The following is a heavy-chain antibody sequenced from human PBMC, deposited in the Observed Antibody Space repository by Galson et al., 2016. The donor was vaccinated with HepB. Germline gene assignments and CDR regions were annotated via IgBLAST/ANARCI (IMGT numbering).Heavy chain of an antibody. CDR3: AGEWELGGYFDF. D-gene: IGHD1-26*01. Sequence: SLRLSCAASEFTFNNCPLHWVRQAPGKGLEWVAVLSHDGVTKFYADSVRARFTIPRDKSKTTVYLQMDGLSAEDTAVYYCAGEWELGGYFDFWGQGTLVTVSS. CDR1: EFTFNNCP. CDR2: LSHDGVTK. J-gene: IGHJ4*02. V-gene: IGHV3-30-3*01.